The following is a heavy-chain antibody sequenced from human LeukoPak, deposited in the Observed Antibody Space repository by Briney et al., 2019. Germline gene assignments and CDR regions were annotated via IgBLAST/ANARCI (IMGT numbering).Heavy chain of an antibody. D-gene: IGHD3-22*01. Sequence: GGSLRLSCAASGFTFNRFWMTWVRQAPGKGLEWVASIKEDESEKYYVDSVKGRFTISRDNAKNSLYLQMNSLRAEDTAVYYCASFYYDSVDYWGQGTLVTVSS. CDR1: GFTFNRFW. CDR2: IKEDESEK. V-gene: IGHV3-7*01. CDR3: ASFYYDSVDY. J-gene: IGHJ4*02.